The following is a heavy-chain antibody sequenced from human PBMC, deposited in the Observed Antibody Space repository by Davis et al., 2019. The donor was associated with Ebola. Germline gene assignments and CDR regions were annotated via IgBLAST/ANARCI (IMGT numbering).Heavy chain of an antibody. Sequence: ASVKVSCKASGYSFKNYAISWVRQAPGQGLEWMGWISAYNGNTNYAQKVQGRVTMTTDTSTGTAYLDLRSLRSDDTAVYFCARPSIVGTTTTASDIWGQGTLVTVSS. CDR2: ISAYNGNT. D-gene: IGHD1-26*01. V-gene: IGHV1-18*01. CDR1: GYSFKNYA. CDR3: ARPSIVGTTTTASDI. J-gene: IGHJ3*02.